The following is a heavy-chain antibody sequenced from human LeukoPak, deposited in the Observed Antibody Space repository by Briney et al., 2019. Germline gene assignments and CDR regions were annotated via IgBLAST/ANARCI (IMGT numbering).Heavy chain of an antibody. J-gene: IGHJ6*02. D-gene: IGHD3-10*01. Sequence: SQTLSLTCAISGDSVSSNSAAWNWIRQSPSRGLEWLGRTYYRSKWYNDYAVSVKSRITINPDTSKNQFSLQLNSVTPEDTAVYYCARAQHDMVRGGYGMDVWGQGTTVTVSS. CDR3: ARAQHDMVRGGYGMDV. V-gene: IGHV6-1*01. CDR1: GDSVSSNSAA. CDR2: TYYRSKWYN.